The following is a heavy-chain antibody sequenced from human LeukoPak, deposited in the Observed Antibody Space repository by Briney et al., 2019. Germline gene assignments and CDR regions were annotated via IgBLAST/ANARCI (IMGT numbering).Heavy chain of an antibody. CDR3: ARGHSDGWYPYIDY. V-gene: IGHV4-59*01. CDR1: GGSISRYY. Sequence: SGTLSLTCTVSGGSISRYYCSWLRQPPGKGLEWVGYMYSGGSPYYNPSFKSRVTISVDSSKNQFSLKLISATAADTAVYYCARGHSDGWYPYIDYWGPGSLVTVSS. D-gene: IGHD6-19*01. CDR2: MYSGGSP. J-gene: IGHJ4*02.